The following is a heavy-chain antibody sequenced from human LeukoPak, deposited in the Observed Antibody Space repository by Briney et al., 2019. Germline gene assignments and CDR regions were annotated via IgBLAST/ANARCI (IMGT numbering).Heavy chain of an antibody. J-gene: IGHJ4*02. Sequence: GGSLRLSRAASGFTFSSYAMTWVRQAPGKGLEWVSSMSSGSRYIYYADSVRGRFTISRDNAKNSLYLLMNSLRAEDTAVYYCTRDRPTGASRVFVVQWGQGTLVTVSS. CDR2: MSSGSRYI. D-gene: IGHD3-3*01. V-gene: IGHV3-21*01. CDR1: GFTFSSYA. CDR3: TRDRPTGASRVFVVQ.